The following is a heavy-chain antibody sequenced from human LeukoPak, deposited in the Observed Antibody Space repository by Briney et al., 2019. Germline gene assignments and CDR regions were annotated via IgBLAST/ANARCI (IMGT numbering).Heavy chain of an antibody. J-gene: IGHJ4*02. CDR1: GGSISSSSHY. D-gene: IGHD5-18*01. Sequence: PSETLSLTCTVSGGSISSSSHYWGWIRQPPGRGLEWIGSIYYSGSTYYNPSLKSRVTISVDTSKNQFSLKLSSVTAADTAVYYCARVSYTAMATDYWGQGTLVTVSS. CDR3: ARVSYTAMATDY. V-gene: IGHV4-39*07. CDR2: IYYSGST.